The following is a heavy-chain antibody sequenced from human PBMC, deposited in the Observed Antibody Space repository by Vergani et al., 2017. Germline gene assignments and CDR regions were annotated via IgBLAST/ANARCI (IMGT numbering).Heavy chain of an antibody. Sequence: VELLESGGGLAQPGGSLRVSCSASGFRVTTYYMSWVRQAPGKGLEWVSVIKSDGRTSYAESVKGRFTISRDNSKNTLYLQMNSLRAEDTAVYYCAKVIGFLTGYYSNAFDIWGQGTMVTVSS. CDR2: IKSDGRT. CDR3: AKVIGFLTGYYSNAFDI. CDR1: GFRVTTYY. V-gene: IGHV3-66*02. D-gene: IGHD3-9*01. J-gene: IGHJ3*02.